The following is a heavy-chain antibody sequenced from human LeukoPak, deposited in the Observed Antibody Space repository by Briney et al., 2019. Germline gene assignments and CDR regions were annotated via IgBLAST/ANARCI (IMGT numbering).Heavy chain of an antibody. CDR3: ARDLASPYDFWSRYTTKHHFDY. V-gene: IGHV1-2*06. Sequence: ASVKVSCKASGYTFTGYYIHWMRQAPGQGLEWMGRINPDSGGPNYAHKFQGRVTMTTDTSTSTAYMELRSLRSDDTAVYYCARDLASPYDFWSRYTTKHHFDYWGQGTLVTVSS. CDR2: INPDSGGP. CDR1: GYTFTGYY. J-gene: IGHJ4*02. D-gene: IGHD3-3*01.